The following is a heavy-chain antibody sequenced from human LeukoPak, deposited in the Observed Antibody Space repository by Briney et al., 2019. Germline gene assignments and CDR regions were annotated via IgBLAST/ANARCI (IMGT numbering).Heavy chain of an antibody. D-gene: IGHD6-6*01. J-gene: IGHJ6*03. Sequence: PSQTLSLTCTVSGGSISSGSYYWSWIRQPAGKGLEWIGRIYTSGSTNYNPSLKSRVTISVDTSKNQFSLKLSSVTAADTAVYYCAGGSSVYSSSKDEYYYYYMDVWGKGTTVTVSS. CDR1: GGSISSGSYY. CDR2: IYTSGST. CDR3: AGGSSVYSSSKDEYYYYYMDV. V-gene: IGHV4-61*02.